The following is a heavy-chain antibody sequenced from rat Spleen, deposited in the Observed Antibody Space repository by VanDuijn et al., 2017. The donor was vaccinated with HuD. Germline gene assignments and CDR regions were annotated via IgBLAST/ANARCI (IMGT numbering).Heavy chain of an antibody. J-gene: IGHJ2*01. Sequence: EVQLVQSGGGLVQPGRSLKLSCVASGFTFNKYWMSWIRQAPGKGLEWIASITNNGGNTYYPDSVKGRFTVSRDNAKSTLYLQMNSLKSEDTATYYWARENYYSGDYWGQGVMVTVSS. D-gene: IGHD1-1*01. V-gene: IGHV5-31*01. CDR2: ITNNGGNT. CDR3: ARENYYSGDY. CDR1: GFTFNKYW.